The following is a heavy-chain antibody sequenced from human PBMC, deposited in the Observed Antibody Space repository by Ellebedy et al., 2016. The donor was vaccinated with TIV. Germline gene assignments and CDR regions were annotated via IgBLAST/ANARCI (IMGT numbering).Heavy chain of an antibody. CDR1: GESFSAYY. V-gene: IGHV4-34*01. J-gene: IGHJ3*02. D-gene: IGHD6-13*01. CDR2: INHSGST. Sequence: MPSETLSLTCTAYGESFSAYYWSWIRKPPGKGLEGIGEINHSGSTNYNPSLKSRLTMSVDTSKNQFSLRLSSVTAADTAVFYCARVVWQQPVSYASDIWGQGTMVTVSS. CDR3: ARVVWQQPVSYASDI.